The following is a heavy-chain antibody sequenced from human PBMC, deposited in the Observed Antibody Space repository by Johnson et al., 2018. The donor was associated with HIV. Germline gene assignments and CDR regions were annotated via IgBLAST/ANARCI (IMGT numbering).Heavy chain of an antibody. CDR1: GFTFSSYA. CDR3: ARDRVLFGELYAFDI. D-gene: IGHD3-10*01. Sequence: QVQLVESGGGVVQPGRSLILSCAASGFTFSSYAMHWVRQAPGKGLEWVAVISYDGSNKYYADSVKGRFTISRDNSKNTLYLQMNSLRAEDTAVYYCARDRVLFGELYAFDIWGQGTMVTVSS. CDR2: ISYDGSNK. V-gene: IGHV3-30-3*01. J-gene: IGHJ3*02.